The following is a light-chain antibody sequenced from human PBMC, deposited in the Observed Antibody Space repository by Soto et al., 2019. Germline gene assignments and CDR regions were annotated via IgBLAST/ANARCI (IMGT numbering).Light chain of an antibody. CDR1: QSLLHGNGYIY. CDR2: LGS. Sequence: DIVLTQSPLSLAVTPGEPASISCRSSQSLLHGNGYIYLDWYLQKPGQSPQLLIYLGSNPATGVPDRFSGSGSGTGFTLRISRVDGEDVGVYYCMEALQPSFMFGAGTKVGLK. CDR3: MEALQPSFM. J-gene: IGKJ3*01. V-gene: IGKV2-28*01.